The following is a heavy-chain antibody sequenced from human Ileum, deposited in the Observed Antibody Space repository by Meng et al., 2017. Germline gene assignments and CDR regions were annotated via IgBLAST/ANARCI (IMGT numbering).Heavy chain of an antibody. J-gene: IGHJ4*02. CDR1: GGSINSYVW. D-gene: IGHD2-15*01. V-gene: IGHV4-4*02. Sequence: QVQPKESGPGLVMPSGTLSLTCGVSGGSINSYVWWSWVRQAPGKGLEWIGEIYPGGSINYNPSLKSRVTISADTSKNQFSLSLDSVTAADTAVYYCVRNDYCSGGTCYPHFDYWGQGTLVTVSS. CDR2: IYPGGSI. CDR3: VRNDYCSGGTCYPHFDY.